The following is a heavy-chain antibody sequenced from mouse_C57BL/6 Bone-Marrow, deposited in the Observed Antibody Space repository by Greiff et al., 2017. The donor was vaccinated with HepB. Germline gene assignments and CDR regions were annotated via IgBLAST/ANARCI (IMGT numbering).Heavy chain of an antibody. J-gene: IGHJ2*01. V-gene: IGHV5-4*03. CDR1: GFTFSSYA. Sequence: EVMLVESGGGLVKPGGSLKLSCAASGFTFSSYAMSWVRQTPEKRLEWVATISDGGSYTYYPDNVKGRFTISRDNAKNNLYLQMSHLKSEDTAMYYCASGLTGLLFDYWGQGTTLTVSS. CDR2: ISDGGSYT. D-gene: IGHD1-1*01. CDR3: ASGLTGLLFDY.